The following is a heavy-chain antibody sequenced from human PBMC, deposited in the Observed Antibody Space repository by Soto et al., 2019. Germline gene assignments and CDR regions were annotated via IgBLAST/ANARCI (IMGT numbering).Heavy chain of an antibody. CDR3: AKGGIVATRPPDY. D-gene: IGHD5-12*01. Sequence: QVQLVESGGGVVQPGRSLRLSCAASGFTFSSYGMHWVRQAPGKGLEWVAVIPYDGSNKYYADSVKGRFTISRDNSKNTLYLQMNSLRAEDTAVYYCAKGGIVATRPPDYWGQGTLVTVSS. CDR1: GFTFSSYG. V-gene: IGHV3-30*18. J-gene: IGHJ4*02. CDR2: IPYDGSNK.